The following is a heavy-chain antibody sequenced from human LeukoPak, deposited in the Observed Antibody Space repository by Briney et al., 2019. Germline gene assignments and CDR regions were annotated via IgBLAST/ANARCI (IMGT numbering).Heavy chain of an antibody. V-gene: IGHV4-59*12. CDR3: ARRYIRGDTYGFDI. Sequence: SETLSLTCTVSGGSMSSYFWSWIRQPPGKELEWIGHIFYSGSTNYNPSLKSRVTISVDTSKNQFSLKLSSVTAADTAVYYCARRYIRGDTYGFDIWGQGTMVTVSS. D-gene: IGHD3-10*01. J-gene: IGHJ3*02. CDR2: IFYSGST. CDR1: GGSMSSYF.